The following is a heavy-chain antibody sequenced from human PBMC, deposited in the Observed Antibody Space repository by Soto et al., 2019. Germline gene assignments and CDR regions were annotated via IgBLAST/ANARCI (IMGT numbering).Heavy chain of an antibody. V-gene: IGHV1-69*13. J-gene: IGHJ5*02. CDR3: ARDYGDYEARWFDP. CDR1: GGTFSSYA. Sequence: RASVKVSCKASGGTFSSYAISWVRQAPGQGLEWMGGIIPIFGTANYAQKFQGRVTITADESTSTAYMELSSLRSEDTAVYYCARDYGDYEARWFDPWGQGTLVTVSS. CDR2: IIPIFGTA. D-gene: IGHD4-17*01.